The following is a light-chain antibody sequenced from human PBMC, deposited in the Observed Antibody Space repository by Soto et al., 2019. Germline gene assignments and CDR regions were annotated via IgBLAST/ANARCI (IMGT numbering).Light chain of an antibody. CDR2: GTS. CDR1: QSLTSNY. V-gene: IGKV3-20*01. Sequence: EIVLTQSPGTLSLSPGERATLSCRASQSLTSNYLAWYQQKPGQAPRLLISGTSNRATGIPDRFSGSGSGTDFTLIISRLEPDDFAVYYCQQYGDSAFTFGPGTKVDIK. J-gene: IGKJ3*01. CDR3: QQYGDSAFT.